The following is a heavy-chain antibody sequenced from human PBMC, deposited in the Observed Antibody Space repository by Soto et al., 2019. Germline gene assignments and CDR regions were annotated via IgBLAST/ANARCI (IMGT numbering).Heavy chain of an antibody. D-gene: IGHD1-1*01. J-gene: IGHJ6*03. CDR2: IYYSGST. CDR3: AREKLEPNYYSYYYMDV. Sequence: SETLSLTCTVSGGSIGSSSYYWGWIRQPPGKGLEWIGSIYYSGSTYYNPSLKSRVTISVDTSKNQFSLKLSSVTAADTAVHYCAREKLEPNYYSYYYMDVWGKGTTVTVSS. V-gene: IGHV4-39*02. CDR1: GGSIGSSSYY.